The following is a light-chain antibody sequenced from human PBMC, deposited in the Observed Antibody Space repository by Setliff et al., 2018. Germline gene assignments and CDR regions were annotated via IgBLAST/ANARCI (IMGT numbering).Light chain of an antibody. CDR1: QSVSSY. CDR2: DAS. Sequence: EIVLTQSPVTLSLSPGERATLSCRASQSVSSYLAWYQQKPGQAPRLLIYDASNRATGIPARFSGSGSGTDFTLTISSLEPEDFAVYYCQQRVNWPWTFGQGTKV. CDR3: QQRVNWPWT. V-gene: IGKV3-11*01. J-gene: IGKJ1*01.